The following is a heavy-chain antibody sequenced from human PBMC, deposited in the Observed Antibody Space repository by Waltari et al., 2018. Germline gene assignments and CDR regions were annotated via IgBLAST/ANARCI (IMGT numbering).Heavy chain of an antibody. D-gene: IGHD6-13*01. CDR3: KVLGPAAAGLIDY. Sequence: QVQLQESGPGLVKPSETLSLTCAVSGYSISSGYYWGWIRQPPGKGLEWIGSIYHSGSTYYNPSLKSRVTISVDTSKNQFSLKLSAVTAADTAVYYWKVLGPAAAGLIDYWGQGTLVTVSS. CDR1: GYSISSGYY. J-gene: IGHJ4*02. CDR2: IYHSGST. V-gene: IGHV4-38-2*01.